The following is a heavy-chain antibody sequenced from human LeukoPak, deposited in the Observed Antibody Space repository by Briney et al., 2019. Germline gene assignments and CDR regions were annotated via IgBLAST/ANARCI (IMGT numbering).Heavy chain of an antibody. CDR1: GYSFTNYW. CDR2: IDPSDSYT. V-gene: IGHV5-10-1*01. Sequence: GESLTISCKGSGYSFTNYWISCGRQMPGKGLEWMGRIDPSDSYTKYSPSFEGHVTISVDKSISTAFLQWNSLKASDSAMYYCATGASKVTTDFANYWGQGTQVAVSS. J-gene: IGHJ4*02. D-gene: IGHD4-17*01. CDR3: ATGASKVTTDFANY.